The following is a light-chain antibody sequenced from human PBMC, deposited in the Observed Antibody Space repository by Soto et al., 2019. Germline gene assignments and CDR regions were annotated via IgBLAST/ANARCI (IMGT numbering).Light chain of an antibody. V-gene: IGKV3-15*01. CDR1: QSVNSN. Sequence: EIVMTQSPATLSVSPGERATLSCRASQSVNSNLAWYQQKPGQAPRLLIYGASTRATDIPARFSGSGSGTDFTLTISSLQSEDFAVYYCQQYNNWPETFGQGTKVEIK. CDR3: QQYNNWPET. CDR2: GAS. J-gene: IGKJ1*01.